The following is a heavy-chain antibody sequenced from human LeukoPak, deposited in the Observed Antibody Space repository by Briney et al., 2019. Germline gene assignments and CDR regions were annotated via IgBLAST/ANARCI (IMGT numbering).Heavy chain of an antibody. CDR3: ARHSSGWYVYFDY. V-gene: IGHV4-59*08. CDR2: IYYSGST. J-gene: IGHJ4*02. CDR1: GGSISSYY. Sequence: SETLSLTCIVSGGSISSYYWSWIRQPPGKGLEWIGYIYYSGSTNYNPSLKSRVTISVDTSKNQSSLKLSSVSAADTAVYYCARHSSGWYVYFDYWGQGTLVTVSS. D-gene: IGHD6-19*01.